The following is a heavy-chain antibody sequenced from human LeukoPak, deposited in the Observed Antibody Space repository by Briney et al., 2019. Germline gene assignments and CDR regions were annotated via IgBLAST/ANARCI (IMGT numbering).Heavy chain of an antibody. CDR1: GYTFTSYG. Sequence: GASVKVSCKASGYTFTSYGVSWVRRAPGQGLEWMGWISGSNGNTDYAQKPQGRVTMTTDTSTSTAYMELRSLRSDDTAVYYCARYPLSYSNNWHYYFDYWGQGTLLTVSS. D-gene: IGHD1-1*01. CDR2: ISGSNGNT. V-gene: IGHV1-18*01. J-gene: IGHJ4*02. CDR3: ARYPLSYSNNWHYYFDY.